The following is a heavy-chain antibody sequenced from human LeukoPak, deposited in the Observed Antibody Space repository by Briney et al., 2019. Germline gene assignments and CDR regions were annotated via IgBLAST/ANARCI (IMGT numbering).Heavy chain of an antibody. Sequence: PSETLSLTCTVSGGSISNYYWSWIRQPPGKGLEWIGYIYYSGSTNYNPSLKSRVTISVDTSKNQFSLKLSSVTAADTAVYYCARATRAARHFDYWGQGTLVTVSS. CDR3: ARATRAARHFDY. CDR1: GGSISNYY. J-gene: IGHJ4*02. CDR2: IYYSGST. D-gene: IGHD6-6*01. V-gene: IGHV4-59*12.